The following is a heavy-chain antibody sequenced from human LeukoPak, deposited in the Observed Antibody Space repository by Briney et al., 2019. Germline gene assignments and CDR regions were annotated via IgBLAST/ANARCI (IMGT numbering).Heavy chain of an antibody. D-gene: IGHD1-26*01. CDR1: GGSISSYY. CDR3: ARDLPGIVFNWFDP. CDR2: IYHSGST. V-gene: IGHV4-38-2*02. Sequence: SETLSLTCTVSGGSISSYYWGWIRQPPGKGLEWIGSIYHSGSTYYNPSLKSRVTISVDTSKNQFSLKLSSVTAADTAVYYCARDLPGIVFNWFDPWGQGTLVTVSS. J-gene: IGHJ5*02.